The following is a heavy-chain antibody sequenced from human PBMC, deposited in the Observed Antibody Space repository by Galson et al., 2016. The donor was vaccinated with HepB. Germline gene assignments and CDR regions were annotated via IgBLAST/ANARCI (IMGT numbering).Heavy chain of an antibody. V-gene: IGHV1-69*06. D-gene: IGHD3-10*01. CDR1: GGTFSSSA. J-gene: IGHJ4*02. CDR3: TREEMYYGSGSYYNPGGY. Sequence: SVKVSCKASGGTFSSSAISWVRQAPGQGLEWVGGILPIFGTSNYAQTFQGSVTITADKSTSTAYMELSSLRSEDTALYYCTREEMYYGSGSYYNPGGYWGQGTLVTVSS. CDR2: ILPIFGTS.